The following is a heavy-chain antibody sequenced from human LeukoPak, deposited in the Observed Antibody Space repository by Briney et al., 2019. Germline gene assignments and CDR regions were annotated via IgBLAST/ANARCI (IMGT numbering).Heavy chain of an antibody. CDR2: ISGSGGST. Sequence: PGGSLRLSCAASGFTFSSYAMSWVRQAPGKGLEWVSAISGSGGSTYYADSVKGRFTISRDNSKNTLYLQMNSLRAEDTAVYYCAKDYDFWKVLDYFDYWGQGTLVAVSS. D-gene: IGHD3-3*01. J-gene: IGHJ4*02. V-gene: IGHV3-23*01. CDR3: AKDYDFWKVLDYFDY. CDR1: GFTFSSYA.